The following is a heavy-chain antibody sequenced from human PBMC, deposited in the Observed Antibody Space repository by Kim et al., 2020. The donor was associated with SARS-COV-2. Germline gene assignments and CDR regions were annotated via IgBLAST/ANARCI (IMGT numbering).Heavy chain of an antibody. Sequence: STNYNPSLKSRVTISVDTSKNQFSLKLSSVTAADTAVYYCARDRGGPVDYWGQGTLVTVSS. CDR2: ST. CDR3: ARDRGGPVDY. V-gene: IGHV4-59*01. J-gene: IGHJ4*02. D-gene: IGHD2-15*01.